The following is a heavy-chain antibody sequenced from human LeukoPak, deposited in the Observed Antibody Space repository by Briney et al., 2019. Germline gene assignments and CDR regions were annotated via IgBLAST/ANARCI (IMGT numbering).Heavy chain of an antibody. CDR3: AKDRGKWLQLPYYFDY. CDR1: GFTFSSYG. Sequence: GGSLRLSCAASGFTFSSYGMHWVRQTPGKGREWVAVISYEGNNKFYADSVKGRFTISRDNSKNTLYLQMNSLRAEDTAVYYCAKDRGKWLQLPYYFDYWGQGTLVTVSS. V-gene: IGHV3-30*18. D-gene: IGHD5-24*01. CDR2: ISYEGNNK. J-gene: IGHJ4*02.